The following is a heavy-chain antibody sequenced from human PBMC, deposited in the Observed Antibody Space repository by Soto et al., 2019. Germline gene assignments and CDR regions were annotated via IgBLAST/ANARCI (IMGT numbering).Heavy chain of an antibody. J-gene: IGHJ4*02. D-gene: IGHD3-22*01. Sequence: GGSLRLSCAASGFMFNNYAMSWVRQAPGKGLEWVSTVSVSVGTTYYADSLKGRFTISRDNSKKTVYLQMNRLRADDTAIYYCAKGLYYYDSSGYLLFDYWGQGTPVTVS. CDR1: GFMFNNYA. CDR2: VSVSVGTT. CDR3: AKGLYYYDSSGYLLFDY. V-gene: IGHV3-23*01.